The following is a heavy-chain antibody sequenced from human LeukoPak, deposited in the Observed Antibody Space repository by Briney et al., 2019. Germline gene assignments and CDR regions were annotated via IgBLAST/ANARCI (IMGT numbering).Heavy chain of an antibody. V-gene: IGHV4-39*01. CDR2: ISYSGSN. Sequence: PSETLSLTCTVSGGSIGSSSFYWGWIRQPPGKGLEWIGTISYSGSNYYNPSLKSRVTISVDTSKNQFSLKLSSVTAADTSIYHCAKISVWRFDYWGQGTLVTVSS. D-gene: IGHD6-19*01. J-gene: IGHJ4*02. CDR1: GGSIGSSSFY. CDR3: AKISVWRFDY.